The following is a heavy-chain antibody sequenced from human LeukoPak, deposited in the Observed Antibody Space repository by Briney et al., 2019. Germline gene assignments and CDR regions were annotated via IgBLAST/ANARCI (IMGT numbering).Heavy chain of an antibody. Sequence: SETLSLTCTVSGGSISSSSYYWGWIRQPPGKGLEWIGSIYYSGSTYYNPSLKSRVTISVDTSKNQFSLKLSSVTAADTAVYYCARAGWESAVNWFDPWGQGTLVTVSS. J-gene: IGHJ5*02. CDR2: IYYSGST. CDR1: GGSISSSSYY. CDR3: ARAGWESAVNWFDP. V-gene: IGHV4-39*07. D-gene: IGHD1-26*01.